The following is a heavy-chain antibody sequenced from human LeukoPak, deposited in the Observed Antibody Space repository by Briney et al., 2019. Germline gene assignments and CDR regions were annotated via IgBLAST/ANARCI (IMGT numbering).Heavy chain of an antibody. J-gene: IGHJ6*02. V-gene: IGHV4-39*07. CDR3: ARGSRWFGLNYYYGMDV. CDR2: INHSGST. Sequence: ETLSLTCTVSGGSISSSSYYWSWIRQPPGKGLEWIGEINHSGSTNYNPSLKSRVTISVDTSKNQFSLKLSSVTAADTAVYYCARGSRWFGLNYYYGMDVWGQGTTVTVSS. CDR1: GGSISSSSYY. D-gene: IGHD3-10*01.